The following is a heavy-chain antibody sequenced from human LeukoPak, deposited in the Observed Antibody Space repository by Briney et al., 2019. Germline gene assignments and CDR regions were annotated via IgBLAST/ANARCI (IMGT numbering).Heavy chain of an antibody. Sequence: ASVKVSCKASGYTFTSYYMHWVRQAPGQGLEWMGRIIPIFGTANYAQKFQGRVTITTDESTSTAYMELSSLRSEDTAVYYCASNKVVVAATFGWFDPWGQGTLVTVSS. CDR1: GYTFTSYY. D-gene: IGHD2-15*01. V-gene: IGHV1-69*05. J-gene: IGHJ5*02. CDR3: ASNKVVVAATFGWFDP. CDR2: IIPIFGTA.